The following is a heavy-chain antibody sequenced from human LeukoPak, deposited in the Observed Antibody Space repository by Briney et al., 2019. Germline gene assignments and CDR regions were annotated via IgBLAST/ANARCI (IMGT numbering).Heavy chain of an antibody. D-gene: IGHD4-17*01. CDR2: ISSSGSTI. V-gene: IGHV3-11*01. CDR3: ASFYGDYGSDAFDI. CDR1: GFTFSDYY. Sequence: PGGSLRLSCAASGFTFSDYYMSWIRQAPGKGLEWVSYISSSGSTIYYAASVKGRFTISRDNAKNSLYLQMNSLRAEDTAVYYCASFYGDYGSDAFDIWGQGTMVTVSS. J-gene: IGHJ3*02.